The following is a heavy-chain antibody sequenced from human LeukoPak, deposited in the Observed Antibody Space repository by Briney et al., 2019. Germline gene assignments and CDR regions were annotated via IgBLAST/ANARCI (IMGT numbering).Heavy chain of an antibody. J-gene: IGHJ2*01. CDR1: GFTFDDYA. V-gene: IGHV3-9*03. Sequence: GGSLRLSCAASGFTFDDYAMHWVRQAPGKGLEWVSGISWNSDSIAYADSVKGRFIISRDNTKNSLYLEMNSLRPEDMALYYCAKDIASRRDGYFDLWGRGTPVTVSS. CDR3: AKDIASRRDGYFDL. D-gene: IGHD1-1*01. CDR2: ISWNSDSI.